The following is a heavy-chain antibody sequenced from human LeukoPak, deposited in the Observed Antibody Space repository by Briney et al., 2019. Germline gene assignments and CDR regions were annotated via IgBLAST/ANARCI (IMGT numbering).Heavy chain of an antibody. V-gene: IGHV3-48*02. D-gene: IGHD1-26*01. CDR1: GFTFSSYS. J-gene: IGHJ4*02. Sequence: PGGSLRLSRAASGFTFSSYSMNWVRQAPGKGLEWVSHITASGTAMFYADSVEGRFTISRDNAKNSLYLQMNSLRDEDTAVYYCASSGSYRFDYWGQGTLVTVSS. CDR3: ASSGSYRFDY. CDR2: ITASGTAM.